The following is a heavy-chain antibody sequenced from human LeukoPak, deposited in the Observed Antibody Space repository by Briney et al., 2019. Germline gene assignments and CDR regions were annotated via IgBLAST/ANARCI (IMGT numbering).Heavy chain of an antibody. V-gene: IGHV4-34*01. CDR2: INHGGST. J-gene: IGHJ5*02. Sequence: SETLSLTCAVYGGSFSGYYWSWIRQPPGKGLEWIGEINHGGSTNYNPSLKSRVTISVDTSKNQFSLKLSSVTAADTAVYYCARGRVRVVVVAATGGNWFDPWGQGTLVTVSS. CDR1: GGSFSGYY. CDR3: ARGRVRVVVVAATGGNWFDP. D-gene: IGHD2-15*01.